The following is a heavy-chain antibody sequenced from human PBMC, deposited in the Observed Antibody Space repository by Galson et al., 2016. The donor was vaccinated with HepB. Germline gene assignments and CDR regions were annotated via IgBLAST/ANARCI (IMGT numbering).Heavy chain of an antibody. CDR1: GYTFSDYS. D-gene: IGHD5-24*01. CDR3: ARDYPVFIQLVSLAARLDV. Sequence: SVKVSCKASGYTFSDYSIHWLRQAPGEGPEWMGRINPNTGGTNYAQKFPGRVTMTWDTSISTAYMQLTRLRSDDTAVYYCARDYPVFIQLVSLAARLDVWGQGTTVTVSS. J-gene: IGHJ6*02. CDR2: INPNTGGT. V-gene: IGHV1-2*06.